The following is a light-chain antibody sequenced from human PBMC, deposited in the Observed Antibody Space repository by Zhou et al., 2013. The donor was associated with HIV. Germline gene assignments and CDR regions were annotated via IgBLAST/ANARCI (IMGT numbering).Light chain of an antibody. CDR2: GAS. J-gene: IGKJ1*01. V-gene: IGKV1-39*01. CDR1: QSISSY. Sequence: DIRMTQSPSSLSASVGDRVTITCRASQSISSYLNWYQQKPGKAPKLLIYGASSLQSGVPSRFSGSRSGTDFTLTISSLQPEDFATYYCQQANSFPWTFGQGTKVEIK. CDR3: QQANSFPWT.